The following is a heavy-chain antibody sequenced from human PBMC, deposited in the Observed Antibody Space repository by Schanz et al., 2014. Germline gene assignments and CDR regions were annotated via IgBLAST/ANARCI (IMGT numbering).Heavy chain of an antibody. CDR2: INSVGSNT. J-gene: IGHJ3*02. CDR1: GFTFSSYW. CDR3: ARKMKVGVYGGKGHDSLDI. D-gene: IGHD3-22*01. Sequence: EVQLVESGGGLVKPGGSLRLSCAASGFTFSSYWMHWVRQVPGKGLVWVARINSVGSNTDYADSVTGRFTISRDNAKNTLYLQMNSLRAEDTAVYYCARKMKVGVYGGKGHDSLDIWGQGTMVTVSS. V-gene: IGHV3-74*02.